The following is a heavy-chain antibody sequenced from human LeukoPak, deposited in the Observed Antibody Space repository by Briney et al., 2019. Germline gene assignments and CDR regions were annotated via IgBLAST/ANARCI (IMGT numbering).Heavy chain of an antibody. CDR3: ARTATFGSGSHYARDWNY. CDR1: GFTFSSYG. D-gene: IGHD3-10*01. J-gene: IGHJ4*02. CDR2: VRYDGSDK. V-gene: IGHV3-33*01. Sequence: GGSLRLSCAASGFTFSSYGILWVRQAPGKGLEWVAGVRYDGSDKFHEDYVKGRFTISRDNSKNTVTLQINSLRAEDTAVYYCARTATFGSGSHYARDWNYWGQGTRATVSS.